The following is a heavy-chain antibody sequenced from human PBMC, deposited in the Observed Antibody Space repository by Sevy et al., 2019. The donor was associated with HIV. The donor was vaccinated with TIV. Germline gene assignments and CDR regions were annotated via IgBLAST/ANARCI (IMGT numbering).Heavy chain of an antibody. CDR2: INPNSGGT. CDR1: GYTFTGYY. J-gene: IGHJ5*02. D-gene: IGHD5-18*01. V-gene: IGHV1-2*02. Sequence: ASVKVSCKASGYTFTGYYIYWVRQAPGQGLEWMGWINPNSGGTNYAQKFQGRVTMTTDTSINTAYMELSRLRSDDTAVYDCARDAQLWSYYWLDPWGQGTLVTVSS. CDR3: ARDAQLWSYYWLDP.